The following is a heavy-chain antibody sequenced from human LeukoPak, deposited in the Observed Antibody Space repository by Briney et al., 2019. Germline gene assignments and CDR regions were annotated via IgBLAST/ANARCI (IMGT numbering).Heavy chain of an antibody. CDR3: VRQGGSYWENHFDF. D-gene: IGHD1-26*01. V-gene: IGHV5-51*01. Sequence: GESLKISCKVSGYSFTSYWIGWVRQMPGKGLEWMGIIYPGDSDTRYRPSFQGHVTISADKSISTAYLQWSSLKASDTAMYYCVRQGGSYWENHFDFWGQGTQVTVSS. J-gene: IGHJ4*02. CDR1: GYSFTSYW. CDR2: IYPGDSDT.